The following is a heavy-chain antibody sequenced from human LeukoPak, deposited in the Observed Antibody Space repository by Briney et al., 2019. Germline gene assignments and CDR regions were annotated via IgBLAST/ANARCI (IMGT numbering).Heavy chain of an antibody. CDR2: IYYSGSN. D-gene: IGHD6-13*01. CDR1: GGSISRYY. V-gene: IGHV4-59*08. Sequence: SETLSLTCTVSGGSISRYYWSWIRQPPGKGLEWIGYIYYSGSNNYTPSLKSRVTISLDTSKNQFSLKLSSVTAADTAVYYCASLAAGGTAYWGQGTLVTVSS. J-gene: IGHJ4*02. CDR3: ASLAAGGTAY.